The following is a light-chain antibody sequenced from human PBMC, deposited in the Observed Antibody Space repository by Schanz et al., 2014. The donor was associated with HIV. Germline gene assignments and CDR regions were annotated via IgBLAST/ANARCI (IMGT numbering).Light chain of an antibody. CDR3: GTWDSRMSVGFV. CDR1: GSNIGNNY. J-gene: IGLJ1*01. CDR2: DNN. V-gene: IGLV1-51*01. Sequence: QSVLTQPPSVSAAPGQKVTISCSGSGSNIGNNYVSWYQQLPGTAPKLLIYDNNKRPSGIPDRFSGSKSGTSATLGITGLQTGDEADYYCGTWDSRMSVGFVFGSGTKLTVL.